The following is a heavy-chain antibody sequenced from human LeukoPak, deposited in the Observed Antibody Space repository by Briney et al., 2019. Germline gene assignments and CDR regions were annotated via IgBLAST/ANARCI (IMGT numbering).Heavy chain of an antibody. Sequence: SETLSLTCTVSGGSISSYYWSWIRQPPGKGLEWIAYIYYSGSTNYNPSLKSRVTISVDTSKNQFSLKLSSVTAADTAVYYCARGGIVVASWGYFQYWGQGTLVTVSS. CDR3: ARGGIVVASWGYFQY. J-gene: IGHJ1*01. CDR1: GGSISSYY. CDR2: IYYSGST. V-gene: IGHV4-59*01. D-gene: IGHD2-2*01.